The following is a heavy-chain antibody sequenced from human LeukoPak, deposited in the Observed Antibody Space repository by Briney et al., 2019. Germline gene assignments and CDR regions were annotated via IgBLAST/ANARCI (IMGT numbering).Heavy chain of an antibody. CDR3: ARDALWFGELSDSSFDY. J-gene: IGHJ4*02. CDR1: GGSISSSNW. CDR2: IYHSGST. Sequence: PSETLSLTCAVSGGSISSSNWWSWVRQPPGKGLEWIGEIYHSGSTNYNPSLKSRVTISVDKSKNQFSLKLSSVTAADTAVYYCARDALWFGELSDSSFDYWGQGTLVTVSS. V-gene: IGHV4-4*02. D-gene: IGHD3-10*01.